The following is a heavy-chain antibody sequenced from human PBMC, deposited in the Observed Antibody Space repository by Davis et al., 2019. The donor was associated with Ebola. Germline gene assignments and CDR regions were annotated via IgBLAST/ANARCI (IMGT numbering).Heavy chain of an antibody. J-gene: IGHJ4*02. CDR3: ARVGVGAKIDY. D-gene: IGHD1-26*01. CDR2: IWYDGSNK. CDR1: GFTFSSYG. Sequence: GESLKISCAASGFTFSSYGMHWVRQAPGKGLEWVAVIWYDGSNKYYADSVKGRFTISRDNSKNTLYLQMNSLGAEDTAVYYCARVGVGAKIDYWGQGTLVTVSS. V-gene: IGHV3-33*01.